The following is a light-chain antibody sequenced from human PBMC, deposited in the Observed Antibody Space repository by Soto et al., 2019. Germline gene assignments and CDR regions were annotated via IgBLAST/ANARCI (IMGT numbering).Light chain of an antibody. CDR2: YXX. J-gene: IGLJ2*01. V-gene: IGLV3-21*04. CDR3: QVWDSSSDHVV. Sequence: SYELTQPPSVSVAPGKTARITXXGNXIGSKSVHWYQQKPGQAPVLVXYYXXXRPSGIPERFSGSNSGNTATLTISRVEAGDEADYYCQVWDSSSDHVVFXGGTKLTVL. CDR1: XIGSKS.